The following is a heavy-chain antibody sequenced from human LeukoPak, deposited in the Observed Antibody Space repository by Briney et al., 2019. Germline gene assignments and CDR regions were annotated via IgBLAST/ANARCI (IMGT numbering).Heavy chain of an antibody. Sequence: GSLRLSCAASGFTFSDYYMSWIRQPPGKGLEWIGEINHSGSTNYNPSLKSRVTISVDTSKNQFSLKLSSVTAADTAVYYCARGHYGSGSYYNVILASGRNYFDYWGQGTLVTVSS. J-gene: IGHJ4*02. D-gene: IGHD3-10*01. CDR1: GFTFSDYY. CDR2: INHSGST. CDR3: ARGHYGSGSYYNVILASGRNYFDY. V-gene: IGHV4-34*01.